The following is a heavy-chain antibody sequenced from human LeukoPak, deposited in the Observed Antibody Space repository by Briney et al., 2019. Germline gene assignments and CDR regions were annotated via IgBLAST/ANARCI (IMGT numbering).Heavy chain of an antibody. D-gene: IGHD2-2*01. CDR1: GGSISSSSYY. CDR2: IYYSGST. V-gene: IGHV4-39*01. CDR3: ARLHGDCSSTSCYQAMDY. Sequence: SETLSLTCTVSGGSISSSSYYWGWIRQPPGKGLEWIGSIYYSGSTYYNPSLKSRVTISVDTSKNQFSLKLNSVTAADTAVYYCARLHGDCSSTSCYQAMDYWGQGTLVTVSS. J-gene: IGHJ4*02.